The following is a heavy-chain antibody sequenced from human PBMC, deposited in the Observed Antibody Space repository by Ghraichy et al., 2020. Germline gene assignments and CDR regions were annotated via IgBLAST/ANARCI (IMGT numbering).Heavy chain of an antibody. J-gene: IGHJ6*02. Sequence: SETLSLTCTVSDASFSNAQYFWSWVRQPPGKGLEWIAYIYFSGSTYYNSSLRSRLYLSVSKSKSQFSLRLSSVTAADTAVYYCARAHPYNYYALDVWGQGTTVTVSS. CDR2: IYFSGST. V-gene: IGHV4-30-4*01. CDR3: ARAHPYNYYALDV. CDR1: DASFSNAQYF.